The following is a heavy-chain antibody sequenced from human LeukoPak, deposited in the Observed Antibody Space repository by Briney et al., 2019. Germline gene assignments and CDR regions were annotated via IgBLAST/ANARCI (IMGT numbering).Heavy chain of an antibody. CDR2: IYTSGST. V-gene: IGHV4-4*07. Sequence: PSETLSLTCTVSGGSISSYYWSWIRQPAGKGLEWIGRIYTSGSTNYNPSLKSRVTISVDTSKNQFSLKLSSVTAADTAVYYCAREVAAAAPAIDAFDIWAKGQWSPSLQ. CDR3: AREVAAAAPAIDAFDI. CDR1: GGSISSYY. J-gene: IGHJ3*02. D-gene: IGHD6-13*01.